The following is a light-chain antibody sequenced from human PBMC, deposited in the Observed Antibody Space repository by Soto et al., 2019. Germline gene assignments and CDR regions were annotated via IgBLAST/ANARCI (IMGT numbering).Light chain of an antibody. CDR3: CSYAGGRTYV. Sequence: QSVLTQPASVSGSPGQSITISCIGTNSDVGGHTLVSWHQQHPGKAPRPLIYGGSERPSGVSDRFSGSKSGNTASLTISGLQAEDEADYYCCSYAGGRTYVFGTGTKLTVL. J-gene: IGLJ1*01. CDR2: GGS. V-gene: IGLV2-23*01. CDR1: NSDVGGHTL.